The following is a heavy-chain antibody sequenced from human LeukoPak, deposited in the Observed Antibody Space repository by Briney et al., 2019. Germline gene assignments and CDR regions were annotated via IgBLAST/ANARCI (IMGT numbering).Heavy chain of an antibody. CDR1: GFTFSSYA. J-gene: IGHJ4*02. V-gene: IGHV3-23*01. D-gene: IGHD5-18*01. CDR2: ISGSGGST. Sequence: GRSLRLSCAASGFTFSSYAMSWVRQPPGKGLEWVSAISGSGGSTCYADSVKGRFTISRDNSKNTLYLQMNSLRAEDTAVYYCAKGSSVDTAMVVDYWGQGTLVTVSS. CDR3: AKGSSVDTAMVVDY.